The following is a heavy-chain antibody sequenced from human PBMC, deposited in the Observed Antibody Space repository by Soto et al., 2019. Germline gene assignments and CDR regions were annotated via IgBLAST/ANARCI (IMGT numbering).Heavy chain of an antibody. Sequence: QLQLQESGSGLVRPSQTLSLTCAVSGGSISSGGYSWNWIRQPPGKGLEWIGYIYHSGSTLYNPSLKSRGPMPVDXSKNQFSLKLSSVTAADTAVYYCARDQLEGNWFDPWGQGTLVTVSS. CDR3: ARDQLEGNWFDP. V-gene: IGHV4-30-2*01. J-gene: IGHJ5*02. CDR1: GGSISSGGYS. CDR2: IYHSGST. D-gene: IGHD1-1*01.